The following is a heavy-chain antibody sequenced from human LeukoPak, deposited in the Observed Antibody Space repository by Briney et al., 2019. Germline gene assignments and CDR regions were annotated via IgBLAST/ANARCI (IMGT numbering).Heavy chain of an antibody. CDR2: INHSGST. Sequence: ETLSLTXAXYGGSFSGYYWSWIRQPPGKGLEWIGEINHSGSTNYNPSLKSRVTISVDTSKNQFSLKLSSVTAADTAVYYCARGSLVVITTGDAFDIWGQGTMVTVSS. V-gene: IGHV4-34*01. D-gene: IGHD3-22*01. CDR3: ARGSLVVITTGDAFDI. CDR1: GGSFSGYY. J-gene: IGHJ3*02.